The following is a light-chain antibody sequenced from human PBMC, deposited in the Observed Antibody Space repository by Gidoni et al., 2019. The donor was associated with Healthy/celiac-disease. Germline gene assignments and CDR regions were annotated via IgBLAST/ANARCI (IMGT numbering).Light chain of an antibody. CDR3: QQYNSYPYT. J-gene: IGKJ2*01. V-gene: IGKV1-5*01. Sequence: DIQMTQSHSTLSASVGDRVTITCRASQSISSWLAWYQQKPGKAPNLLIYDASSLESGVPSRFSGSGSGTEFTLTISSLQPDDFATYYCQQYNSYPYTFGQXTKLEIK. CDR1: QSISSW. CDR2: DAS.